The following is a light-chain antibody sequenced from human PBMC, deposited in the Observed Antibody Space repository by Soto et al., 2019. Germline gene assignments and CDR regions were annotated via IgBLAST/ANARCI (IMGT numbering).Light chain of an antibody. CDR2: YVS. J-gene: IGLJ1*01. Sequence: QSALTQPASVSGSPGQSITISCTGTSSDVGGYNYVSWYQQHPGEAPKLLIYYVSNRPSGVSNRFSGSKSGNTASLTISGLQAEDEADYYCSSYRSSSTVYVFGTGTKLTVL. V-gene: IGLV2-14*01. CDR3: SSYRSSSTVYV. CDR1: SSDVGGYNY.